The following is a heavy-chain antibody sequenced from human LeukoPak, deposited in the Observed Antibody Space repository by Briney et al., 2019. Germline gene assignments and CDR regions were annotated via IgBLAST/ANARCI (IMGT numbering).Heavy chain of an antibody. CDR1: GFTFDDYG. D-gene: IGHD6-19*01. Sequence: PGGSLRLSCAASGFTFDDYGMSWVRQEPAKGLEWVAGIDWNGNSAGYADSVKGRFTISRDNVKNSLYLQMNSLRAEDTALYYCARVEWLVPVPQYFQHWGQGTLVTVSS. CDR3: ARVEWLVPVPQYFQH. CDR2: IDWNGNSA. J-gene: IGHJ1*01. V-gene: IGHV3-20*04.